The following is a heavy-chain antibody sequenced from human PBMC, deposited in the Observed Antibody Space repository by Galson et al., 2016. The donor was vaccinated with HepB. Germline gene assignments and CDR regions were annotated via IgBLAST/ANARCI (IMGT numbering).Heavy chain of an antibody. D-gene: IGHD5-18*01. CDR1: GFTFSSYS. CDR3: ASAYTYGYVY. Sequence: SLRLSCAASGFTFSSYSMHWVRQAPGKGLMWVSRIYTDGTGASYADSVKGRFTISRDNAKDTLYLQMNNLRAEDTAVYYCASAYTYGYVYWGQGTLVTVSS. CDR2: IYTDGTGA. J-gene: IGHJ4*02. V-gene: IGHV3-74*01.